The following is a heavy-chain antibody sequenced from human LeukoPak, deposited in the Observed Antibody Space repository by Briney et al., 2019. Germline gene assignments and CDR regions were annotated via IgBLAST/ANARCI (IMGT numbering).Heavy chain of an antibody. CDR2: ISSSGSSI. CDR3: ARGDWYSFDY. D-gene: IGHD3-9*01. Sequence: GRSLRLSCAASGFSFSEYYMNWIRQAPGKGLERVSYISSSGSSIHYADSVKGRFTISRDNAKNSLYLQMNSLRVEDTAVYYCARGDWYSFDYWGQGALVTVSS. J-gene: IGHJ4*02. V-gene: IGHV3-11*01. CDR1: GFSFSEYY.